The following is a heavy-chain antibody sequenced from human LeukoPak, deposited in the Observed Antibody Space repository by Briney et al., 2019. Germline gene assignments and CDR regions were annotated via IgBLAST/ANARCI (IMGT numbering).Heavy chain of an antibody. CDR1: GFPFSNSW. CDR3: AGGNSMDV. V-gene: IGHV3-7*03. D-gene: IGHD1/OR15-1a*01. Sequence: PGGSLRLSCAVSGFPFSNSWMYWVRQAPGKGLEGVANIKSDGSGISYVDSVKGRFIISRDNARNSLYLQMNGLRVEDTAVYFCAGGNSMDVWGKGTAVTVSS. J-gene: IGHJ6*04. CDR2: IKSDGSGI.